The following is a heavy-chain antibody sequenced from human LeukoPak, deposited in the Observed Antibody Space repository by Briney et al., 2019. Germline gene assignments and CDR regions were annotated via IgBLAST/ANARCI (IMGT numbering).Heavy chain of an antibody. D-gene: IGHD3-10*01. J-gene: IGHJ5*02. CDR2: IKPNSGDT. CDR1: GFTFSSYG. CDR3: ATNILVRDIINWFDP. Sequence: GGSLRLSCAASGFTFSSYGMHWVRQAPGQGLEWMGWIKPNSGDTRSAQKFQGRVIMTRDTSTGTAYMELSSLRYDDTAVYYCATNILVRDIINWFDPWGQGTLVTASS. V-gene: IGHV1-2*02.